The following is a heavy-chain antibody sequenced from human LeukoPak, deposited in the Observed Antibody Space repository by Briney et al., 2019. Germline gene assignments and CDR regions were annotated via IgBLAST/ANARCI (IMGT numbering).Heavy chain of an antibody. CDR2: IYNIGST. CDR1: GYSLSSGYF. J-gene: IGHJ6*03. D-gene: IGHD4-17*01. Sequence: SETLSLTCIVSGYSLSSGYFWGWIRQPPGKGLEWIGTIYNIGSTYYNASLESRVTISVDTSKNQFSLKLSSVTAADTAVYYCARDNRGYGDYVLGIHYYYMDVWGKGTTVTISS. V-gene: IGHV4-38-2*02. CDR3: ARDNRGYGDYVLGIHYYYMDV.